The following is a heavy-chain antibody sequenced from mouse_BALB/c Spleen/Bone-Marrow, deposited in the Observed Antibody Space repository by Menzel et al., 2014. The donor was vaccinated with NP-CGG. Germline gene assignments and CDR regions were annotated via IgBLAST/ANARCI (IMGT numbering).Heavy chain of an antibody. J-gene: IGHJ4*01. V-gene: IGHV5-6-4*01. CDR1: GFTFSSYT. CDR2: ISAGGSYT. CDR3: TRDQRYGNYIYAMDY. D-gene: IGHD2-10*02. Sequence: EVQLVESGGGLVKPGGSLKLSCAASGFTFSSYTMSWVRQTPEKRLEWVATISAGGSYTDYPDSVKGRFTISRDNAKNTLYLQMSSLKSEDTAMYYCTRDQRYGNYIYAMDYWGRGTSVTVSS.